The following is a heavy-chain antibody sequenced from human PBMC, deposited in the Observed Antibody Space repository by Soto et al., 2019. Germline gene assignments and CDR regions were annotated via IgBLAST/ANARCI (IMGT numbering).Heavy chain of an antibody. J-gene: IGHJ3*02. CDR2: LYDADGT. D-gene: IGHD1-1*01. CDR3: ASWLEREHAYDI. V-gene: IGHV3-53*01. CDR1: GLTVRGKKY. Sequence: GGSLRLSCAALGLTVRGKKYIAWVRQAPGKGLEWVSALYDADGTYYADSAKGRFTISRDNSNNIIYLQMNGLGPDDTAVYCCASWLEREHAYDIWGLGTMVTVSS.